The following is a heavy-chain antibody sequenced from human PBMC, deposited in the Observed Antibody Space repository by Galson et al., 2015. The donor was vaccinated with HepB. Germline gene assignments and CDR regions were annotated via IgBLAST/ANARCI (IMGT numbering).Heavy chain of an antibody. CDR2: IYHSGST. Sequence: ETLSLTCAVSGGSISSSNWWSWVRQPPGKGLEWIGEIYHSGSTNYNPSLKSRVTISVDKSKNQFSLKLSSVTAADTAVYYCARVRTTVASAPLDYWGQGTLVTVSS. CDR1: GGSISSSNW. D-gene: IGHD4-23*01. J-gene: IGHJ4*02. V-gene: IGHV4-4*02. CDR3: ARVRTTVASAPLDY.